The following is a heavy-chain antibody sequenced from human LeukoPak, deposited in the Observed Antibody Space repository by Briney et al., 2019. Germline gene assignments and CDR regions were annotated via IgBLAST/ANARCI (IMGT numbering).Heavy chain of an antibody. J-gene: IGHJ6*03. CDR2: IRNDGTNK. CDR1: GFTFSTYA. D-gene: IGHD3-3*01. Sequence: GGSLRLSCATSGFTFSTYAMHWVRQAPGKGLEWVASIRNDGTNKNHVDSVKGRFTISRDNSKNTLFLQMDSLRPEDTAIYYCAKSWSGYYHYYMDVWGKGTTITVSS. CDR3: AKSWSGYYHYYMDV. V-gene: IGHV3-30*02.